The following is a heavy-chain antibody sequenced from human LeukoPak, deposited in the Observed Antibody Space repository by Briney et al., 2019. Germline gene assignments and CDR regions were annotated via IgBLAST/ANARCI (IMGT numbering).Heavy chain of an antibody. Sequence: GGSLRLSCAASGFTFSSYWMQWVRQAPGKGPVWVSRINTDGRSTSYADSVKGRFTISRDNAKNTLYLQMNSLRAEDTAVYYCARARGSYDLFDHWGQGTLVTVSS. CDR2: INTDGRST. CDR3: ARARGSYDLFDH. D-gene: IGHD1-26*01. CDR1: GFTFSSYW. V-gene: IGHV3-74*01. J-gene: IGHJ4*02.